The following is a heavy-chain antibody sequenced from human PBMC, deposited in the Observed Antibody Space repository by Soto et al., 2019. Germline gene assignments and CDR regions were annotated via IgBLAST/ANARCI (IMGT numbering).Heavy chain of an antibody. V-gene: IGHV1-2*02. Sequence: ASVKVSCKASGYTFTGYYMHWVRQAPGQGLEWMGWINPNSGGTNYAQKFQGRVTMTRDTSISTAYMELSRLRSDDTAVYYCARDRVVPAAQSYYYYGMDVWGQGTTVTVSS. CDR1: GYTFTGYY. CDR3: ARDRVVPAAQSYYYYGMDV. CDR2: INPNSGGT. J-gene: IGHJ6*02. D-gene: IGHD2-2*01.